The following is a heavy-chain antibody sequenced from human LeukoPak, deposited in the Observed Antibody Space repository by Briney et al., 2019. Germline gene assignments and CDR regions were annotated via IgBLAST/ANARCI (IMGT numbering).Heavy chain of an antibody. V-gene: IGHV4-30-4*01. CDR1: GGSISSGDYY. D-gene: IGHD1-26*01. Sequence: SQTLSLTCTVSGGSISSGDYYWSWIRQPPGKGLEWIGYMYYSGSTYYNPSLKSRVTISVDTSKNQFSLKLSSVTAADTAVYYCVRRMVGAIRPFDYWGREPWSPSPQ. J-gene: IGHJ4*02. CDR2: MYYSGST. CDR3: VRRMVGAIRPFDY.